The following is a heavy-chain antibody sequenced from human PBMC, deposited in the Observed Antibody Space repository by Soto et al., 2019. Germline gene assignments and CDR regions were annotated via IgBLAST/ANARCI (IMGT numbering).Heavy chain of an antibody. Sequence: GESLKISCKGSGYSFTSYWIGWVRQMPGKGLEWMGIIYPGDSDTRYSPSFQGQVTISADKSISTAYLQWSSLKASDTAMYYCARGVEGDNWNEPYYFDYWGQGTLVTVSS. V-gene: IGHV5-51*01. CDR2: IYPGDSDT. D-gene: IGHD1-1*01. J-gene: IGHJ4*02. CDR1: GYSFTSYW. CDR3: ARGVEGDNWNEPYYFDY.